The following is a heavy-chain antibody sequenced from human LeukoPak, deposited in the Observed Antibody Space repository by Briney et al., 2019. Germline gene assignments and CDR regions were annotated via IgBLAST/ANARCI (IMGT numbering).Heavy chain of an antibody. J-gene: IGHJ4*02. V-gene: IGHV1-46*01. CDR1: GYTFTSYY. D-gene: IGHD3-22*01. CDR2: INPSGGGT. Sequence: ASVKVSCKASGYTFTSYYIHWVRQAPGHGLEWMGIINPSGGGTSYAQKFQGRVTMTRDTSTSTVYMELSSLRSEDTAVYYCATAALYYDSSGYYYFAYWGQGTLVTVSS. CDR3: ATAALYYDSSGYYYFAY.